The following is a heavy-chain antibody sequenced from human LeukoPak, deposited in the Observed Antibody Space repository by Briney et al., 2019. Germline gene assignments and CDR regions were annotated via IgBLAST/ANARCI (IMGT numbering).Heavy chain of an antibody. CDR2: ISSSSSYK. CDR3: ARDARRVQAVCYYMDV. CDR1: GFTFSSYS. J-gene: IGHJ6*03. D-gene: IGHD2-8*02. Sequence: GGSLRLSCAASGFTFSSYSMNWVRQAPGKGLEWVSSISSSSSYKYYADSVKGRFTISRDNAKNSLYLQMNSLRAEDTAVYYCARDARRVQAVCYYMDVWGKGTTVTVSS. V-gene: IGHV3-21*01.